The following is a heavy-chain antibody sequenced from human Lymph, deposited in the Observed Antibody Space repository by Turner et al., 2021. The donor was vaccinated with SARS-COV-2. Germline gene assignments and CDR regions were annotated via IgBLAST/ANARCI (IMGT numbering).Heavy chain of an antibody. Sequence: QVQLVESGGGVVQPGRSLRLSCSASGFTFSSHGMHWVRQAPGKGLEWVAVIWYDGSNKYYADSVKGRFNISRDNSKNTLYLQMNSLRAEDTAVYYCAREGDALAGGMDVWGQGTTVTVSS. J-gene: IGHJ6*02. CDR2: IWYDGSNK. V-gene: IGHV3-33*01. CDR3: AREGDALAGGMDV. D-gene: IGHD2-15*01. CDR1: GFTFSSHG.